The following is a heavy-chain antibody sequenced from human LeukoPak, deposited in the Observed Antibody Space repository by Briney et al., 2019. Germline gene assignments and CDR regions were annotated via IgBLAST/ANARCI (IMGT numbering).Heavy chain of an antibody. V-gene: IGHV3-23*01. J-gene: IGHJ4*02. CDR2: ISGGCSRT. D-gene: IGHD3-10*01. CDR3: AKGTYYHTSGTSSTETFGEN. Sequence: GGSLRLSCAASGFTFSSYAMSWVRQAPGKGLEWVSVISGGCSRTYYAASVKGRFTISRDNSENTLYLQMDSLRAEDTALYYCAKGTYYHTSGTSSTETFGENWGQGTLVTVSS. CDR1: GFTFSSYA.